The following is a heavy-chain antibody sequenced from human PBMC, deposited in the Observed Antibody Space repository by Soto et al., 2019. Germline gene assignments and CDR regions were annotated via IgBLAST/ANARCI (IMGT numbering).Heavy chain of an antibody. D-gene: IGHD4-4*01. J-gene: IGHJ5*02. CDR3: ARNPFDYSCNWLDP. CDR2: ISYAGSNK. CDR1: GFTFSSYA. V-gene: IGHV3-30-3*01. Sequence: QVQLVESGGGVVQPGRSLRLSCAASGFTFSSYAMHWVRQAPGKGLEWVAVISYAGSNKYYADSVKGRFTISRDNSKNTLYLQMNSLRDEDTAVYYYARNPFDYSCNWLDPWGQGNLVNVSS.